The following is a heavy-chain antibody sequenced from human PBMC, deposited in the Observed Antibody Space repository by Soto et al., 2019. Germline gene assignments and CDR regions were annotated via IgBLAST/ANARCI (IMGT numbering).Heavy chain of an antibody. D-gene: IGHD3-3*01. V-gene: IGHV4-39*01. CDR1: GGSISSSSYY. J-gene: IGHJ6*02. CDR3: ASLSYYDFWSGYFTWYGMDV. CDR2: IYYSGST. Sequence: SETLSLTCTVSGGSISSSSYYWGWIRQPPGKGLEWIGSIYYSGSTYYNPSLKSRVTISVDTSKNQFSLKLSFLTAADTALYYCASLSYYDFWSGYFTWYGMDVWGQGTTVT.